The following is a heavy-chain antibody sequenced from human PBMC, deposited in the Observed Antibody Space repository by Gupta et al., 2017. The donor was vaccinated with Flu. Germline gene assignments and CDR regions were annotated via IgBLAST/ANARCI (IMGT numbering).Heavy chain of an antibody. V-gene: IGHV4-39*01. CDR2: IYYSGST. CDR3: ARRGELLGNFDY. D-gene: IGHD1-26*01. J-gene: IGHJ4*02. CDR1: GGSISSSSYY. Sequence: QLQLQESGPGLVKPSETLSLTCNVSGGSISSSSYYWRWIRQPPGKGLEWIGSIYYSGSTYYNPSLKSLVTISVDTSKNQFSLKLSSVTAADTAVYYCARRGELLGNFDYWGQGTLVTVSS.